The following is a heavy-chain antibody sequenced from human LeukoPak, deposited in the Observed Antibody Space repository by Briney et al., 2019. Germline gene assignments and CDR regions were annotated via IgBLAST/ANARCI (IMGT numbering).Heavy chain of an antibody. V-gene: IGHV4-59*08. CDR1: GGSISSYY. CDR2: IYYSGST. Sequence: SPSETLSLTCTVSGGSISSYYWSWIRQPPGKGLEWIGYIYYSGSTNYNPSLKSRVTISVDTSKNQFSLKLSSVTAADTAVYYCARLPYSSSYYYYGMDVWGQGTTVTVSS. CDR3: ARLPYSSSYYYYGMDV. J-gene: IGHJ6*02. D-gene: IGHD6-13*01.